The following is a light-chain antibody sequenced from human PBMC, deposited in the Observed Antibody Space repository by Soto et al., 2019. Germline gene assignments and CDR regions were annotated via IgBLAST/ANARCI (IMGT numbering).Light chain of an antibody. CDR3: QQYSNWPPWT. J-gene: IGKJ1*01. V-gene: IGKV3-15*01. CDR1: QSVSSN. CDR2: GAS. Sequence: EIVMTQSPATLSVSPGERATLSCRASQSVSSNLAWYQQKPGQAPTLLIYGASTRATGIPARFSGSGSGTDVSLTISSRQSEDFSVYYCQQYSNWPPWTFGQGTKVEIK.